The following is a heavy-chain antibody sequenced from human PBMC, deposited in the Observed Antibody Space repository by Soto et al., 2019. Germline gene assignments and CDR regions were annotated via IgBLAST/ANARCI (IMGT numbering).Heavy chain of an antibody. CDR1: GFTFSSYA. CDR2: ISYDGSIK. J-gene: IGHJ4*02. D-gene: IGHD4-17*01. CDR3: ARADYGGDYFDY. V-gene: IGHV3-30-3*01. Sequence: QVQLVESGGGVVQPGRSLRLSCAASGFTFSSYAMHWVRQAPGKGLEWVAVISYDGSIKYYADSVKGRFTISRDNSKNTLYLQMNSLRAEDTAVYDCARADYGGDYFDYWGQGTLVTVSS.